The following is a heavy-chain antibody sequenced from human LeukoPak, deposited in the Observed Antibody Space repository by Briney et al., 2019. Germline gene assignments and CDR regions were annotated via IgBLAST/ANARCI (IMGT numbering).Heavy chain of an antibody. D-gene: IGHD2-21*02. V-gene: IGHV1-24*01. Sequence: ASVKVSCKVSGYTLTELSMHWVRQAPGKGLEWMGGFDSEDGETIYAQKFQGRVTMTEDTSTDTAYMELSSLRSEDTAVYYCATVPSYCGGDCYSPGSWFDPWGQGTLVTVSS. J-gene: IGHJ5*02. CDR2: FDSEDGET. CDR1: GYTLTELS. CDR3: ATVPSYCGGDCYSPGSWFDP.